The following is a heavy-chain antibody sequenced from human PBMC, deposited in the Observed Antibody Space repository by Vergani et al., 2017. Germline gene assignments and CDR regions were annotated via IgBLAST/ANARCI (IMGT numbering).Heavy chain of an antibody. CDR1: GFTFSGSA. J-gene: IGHJ4*02. CDR3: TSPHYYDRSGYYRDFDY. CDR2: IRSKANSYAT. Sequence: EVQLVESGGGLVQPGGSLKLSCAASGFTFSGSAMHWVRQASGKGLEWVGRIRSKANSYATAYAASVKGRFTISRDDSKNTAYLQMNSLKTEDTAVYYCTSPHYYDRSGYYRDFDYWGQGTLVTVSS. D-gene: IGHD3-22*01. V-gene: IGHV3-73*01.